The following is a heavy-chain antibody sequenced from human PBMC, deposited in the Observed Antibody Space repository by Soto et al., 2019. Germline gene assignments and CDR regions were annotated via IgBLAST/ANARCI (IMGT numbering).Heavy chain of an antibody. D-gene: IGHD1-26*01. CDR1: GFTFTNYA. J-gene: IGHJ4*02. CDR2: ISYDGSNT. CDR3: AKRGDLGFYFDY. V-gene: IGHV3-30*18. Sequence: QVQLVESGEGVVQPGRSLRLSCAASGFTFTNYAMHWVRQAPGKGLEWVAVISYDGSNTYYADSVKGRFTISRDNSNDTLYLQMNRLRAEDTAVYYCAKRGDLGFYFDYWGQGTLVTVSS.